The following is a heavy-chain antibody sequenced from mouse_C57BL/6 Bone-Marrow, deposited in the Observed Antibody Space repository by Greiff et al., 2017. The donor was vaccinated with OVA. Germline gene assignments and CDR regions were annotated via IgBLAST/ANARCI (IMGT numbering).Heavy chain of an antibody. CDR1: GYSITSGYY. Sequence: EVQLVESGPGLVKPSQSLSLTCSVTGYSITSGYYWNWIRQFPGNKLEWMGYISYDGSNNYNPSLKNRISITRDTSKNQFFLKLNSVTTEDTATYYCARVGRGYWGQGTTLTVSS. D-gene: IGHD4-1*01. V-gene: IGHV3-6*01. CDR2: ISYDGSN. CDR3: ARVGRGY. J-gene: IGHJ2*01.